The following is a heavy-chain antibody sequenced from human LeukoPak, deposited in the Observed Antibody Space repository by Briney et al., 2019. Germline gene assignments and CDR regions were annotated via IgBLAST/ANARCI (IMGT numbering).Heavy chain of an antibody. Sequence: ASVKVSCKASGGTFSSYAISWVRQAPGQGLEWMGRIIPIFATANYAQKFQGRVTITTDESTSTAYMELSSLRSEDTAVYYCARGGLVVGVSNWFDPWGQGTLVTVSS. CDR3: ARGGLVVGVSNWFDP. CDR1: GGTFSSYA. CDR2: IIPIFATA. J-gene: IGHJ5*02. D-gene: IGHD2-2*01. V-gene: IGHV1-69*05.